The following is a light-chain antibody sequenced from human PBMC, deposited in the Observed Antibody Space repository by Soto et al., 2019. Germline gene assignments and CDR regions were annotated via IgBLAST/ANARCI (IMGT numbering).Light chain of an antibody. Sequence: EIVLTQSPATLSLSPGERATLSCRASLSVSSYLAWYQQKPGQVPRLLIYDASNRSTGIPVRFSGSGSGTDFTLTISSLEPEDFAVYYCQQRSNWLSITFGQGTRLEIK. CDR3: QQRSNWLSIT. CDR1: LSVSSY. CDR2: DAS. J-gene: IGKJ5*01. V-gene: IGKV3-11*01.